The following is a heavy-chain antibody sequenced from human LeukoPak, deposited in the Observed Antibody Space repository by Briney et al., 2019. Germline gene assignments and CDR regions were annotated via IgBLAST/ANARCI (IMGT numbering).Heavy chain of an antibody. J-gene: IGHJ3*02. V-gene: IGHV4-39*01. CDR3: ARRGTTEDAFDI. Sequence: SETLSLTCTVSGGSISSSSYYWGWIRQPPGKGLEWIGSIYYSGSTYYNPSLKSRVTISVDTSKNQFSLKLSSVTAADTAVYYCARRGTTEDAFDIWGQETMVTVSS. CDR2: IYYSGST. D-gene: IGHD4-17*01. CDR1: GGSISSSSYY.